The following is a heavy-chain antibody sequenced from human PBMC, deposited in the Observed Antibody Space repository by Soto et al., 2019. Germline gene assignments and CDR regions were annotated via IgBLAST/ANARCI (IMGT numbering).Heavy chain of an antibody. CDR2: IYHSGVT. CDR3: PRIRAYQFVY. V-gene: IGHV4-4*02. D-gene: IGHD3-16*01. Sequence: SETLSLTCAVSGGSIRSNNWWRWVRQPPGEGLEWIGEIYHSGVTNYNPSLKSRVTISVDKSKNQFSLKLSSLTAADTAVYYIPRIRAYQFVYWGQXTLVTAS. J-gene: IGHJ4*02. CDR1: GGSIRSNNW.